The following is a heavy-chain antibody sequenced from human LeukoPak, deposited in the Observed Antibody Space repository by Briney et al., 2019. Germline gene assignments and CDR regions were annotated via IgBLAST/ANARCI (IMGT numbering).Heavy chain of an antibody. Sequence: PGGSLRLSCAASGYTFTYAWMSWVRHAPGKGREWVGRIKSETDGGTTAYGSPVKGRFTISRDDSKKTLFLQINTLKTEDTAIYYCTISGSHIDYWGQGTLVTVSS. J-gene: IGHJ4*02. CDR1: GYTFTYAW. V-gene: IGHV3-15*01. CDR2: IKSETDGGTT. D-gene: IGHD1-26*01. CDR3: TISGSHIDY.